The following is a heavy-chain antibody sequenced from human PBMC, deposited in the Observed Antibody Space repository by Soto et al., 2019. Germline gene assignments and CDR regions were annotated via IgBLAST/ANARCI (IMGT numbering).Heavy chain of an antibody. J-gene: IGHJ6*03. CDR1: GFTFSSYA. CDR2: IIGSGGST. Sequence: PGGSLRLSCAASGFTFSSYAMSWVRQAPGKGLEWFSAIIGSGGSTYYADSVKGRFTISRDNSKNTLYLQMNSLRAEDTAVYYCAKFPYSSPSHYYYYMDVWGKGTTVTVSS. D-gene: IGHD6-13*01. CDR3: AKFPYSSPSHYYYYMDV. V-gene: IGHV3-23*01.